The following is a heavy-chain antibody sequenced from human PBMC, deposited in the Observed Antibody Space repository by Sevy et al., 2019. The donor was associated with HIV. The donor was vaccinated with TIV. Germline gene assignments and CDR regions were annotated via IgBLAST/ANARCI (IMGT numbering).Heavy chain of an antibody. D-gene: IGHD1-26*01. CDR1: GFTFSPYW. Sequence: GGSLRLSCAASGFTFSPYWMTWVRQAPGKGLEWVANIRPDGSDKYYVDSVKGRFTISRDNAKNSLYLQMNSLRADDTALYYCARGVGLDCWGQGALVTVSS. V-gene: IGHV3-7*01. CDR2: IRPDGSDK. J-gene: IGHJ4*02. CDR3: ARGVGLDC.